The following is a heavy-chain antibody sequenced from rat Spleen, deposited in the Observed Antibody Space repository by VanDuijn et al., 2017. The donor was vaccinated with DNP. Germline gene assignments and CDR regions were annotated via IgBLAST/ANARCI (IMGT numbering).Heavy chain of an antibody. J-gene: IGHJ1*01. CDR2: ISYSGYT. CDR3: ARGLNYGGYIYSWYFDF. D-gene: IGHD1-11*01. Sequence: EVQLQESGPGLVKPSQSLSLTCSVTGYSITSNYWGWIRKFPRNKMEWMGYISYSGYTSYNPSLRSRISITRDTSKNQFFLQLNSVTTEDTATYYCARGLNYGGYIYSWYFDFWGPGTMVTVSS. V-gene: IGHV3-1*01. CDR1: GYSITSNY.